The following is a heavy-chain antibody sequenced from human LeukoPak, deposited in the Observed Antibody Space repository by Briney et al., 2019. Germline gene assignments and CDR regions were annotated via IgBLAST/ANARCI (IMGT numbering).Heavy chain of an antibody. J-gene: IGHJ4*02. D-gene: IGHD5-18*01. CDR1: GFTFRDYY. V-gene: IGHV3-11*01. Sequence: GGSLRLSCAASGFTFRDYYMIWIRQAPGKGLEWVSYISSTGSTIYYADSVKGRFTISRDNAKNSLYLQMNSLRAEDTAVYYCARGVSGYSYGSRFDYWGQGTLVTVSS. CDR3: ARGVSGYSYGSRFDY. CDR2: ISSTGSTI.